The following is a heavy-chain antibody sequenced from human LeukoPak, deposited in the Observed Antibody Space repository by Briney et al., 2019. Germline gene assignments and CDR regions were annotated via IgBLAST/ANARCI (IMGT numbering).Heavy chain of an antibody. CDR1: GYTLTELS. Sequence: ASVKVSCKVSGYTLTELSMHWVRQAPGKGLEWMGGFDPEDGETIYAQKFQGRVTMTEDTSTDTAYMGLSSLRSEDTAVYYCATVPIAVAGSRFDYWGQGTLVTVSS. J-gene: IGHJ4*02. D-gene: IGHD6-19*01. V-gene: IGHV1-24*01. CDR2: FDPEDGET. CDR3: ATVPIAVAGSRFDY.